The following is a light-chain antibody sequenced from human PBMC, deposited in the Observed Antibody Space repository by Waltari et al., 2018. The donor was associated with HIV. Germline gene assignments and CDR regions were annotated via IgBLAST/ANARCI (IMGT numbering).Light chain of an antibody. Sequence: QSVLTQPPSASGAPGQRVTISCSGSRYFIGRYIGNWYQQLPGAAPKLLIYINNQRPSGVPDRFSGSKSGTSASLAISGLQSDDEADYYCAIWDDSLNGWVFGGGTKLTVL. V-gene: IGLV1-44*01. CDR1: RYFIGRYI. CDR3: AIWDDSLNGWV. J-gene: IGLJ3*02. CDR2: INN.